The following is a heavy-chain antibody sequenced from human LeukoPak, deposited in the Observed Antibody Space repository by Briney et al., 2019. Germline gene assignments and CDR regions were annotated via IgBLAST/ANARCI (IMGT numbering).Heavy chain of an antibody. V-gene: IGHV3-74*01. D-gene: IGHD2-15*01. Sequence: GGSLRLSCAASGFTFSDYWMHWVRQAPGKGLVWVSRVNRDGSSTSYADSVKGRFTISRDNAKNTLSLQMNSLRAEDTAVYFCARAASLDYWGQGTLVTVSS. CDR1: GFTFSDYW. J-gene: IGHJ4*02. CDR3: ARAASLDY. CDR2: VNRDGSST.